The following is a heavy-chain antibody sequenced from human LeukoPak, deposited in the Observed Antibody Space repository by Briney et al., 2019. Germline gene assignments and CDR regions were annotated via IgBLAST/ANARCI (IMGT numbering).Heavy chain of an antibody. J-gene: IGHJ4*02. CDR1: GGSISHYY. D-gene: IGHD3-22*01. V-gene: IGHV4-59*08. CDR3: ARHHSSAYPFDY. Sequence: SETLSLTCTVSGGSISHYYWSWIRQSPGKGLEWIGYVSNSGTTNYRPSLRSRVTVSVDTSQNHVSLKLTPMTAADTGLYYCARHHSSAYPFDYWGQGTLVTVSS. CDR2: VSNSGTT.